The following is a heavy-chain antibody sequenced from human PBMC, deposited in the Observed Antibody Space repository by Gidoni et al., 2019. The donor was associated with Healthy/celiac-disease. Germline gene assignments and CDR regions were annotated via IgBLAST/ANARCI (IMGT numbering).Heavy chain of an antibody. CDR2: IIPIFGTA. D-gene: IGHD2-21*02. V-gene: IGHV1-69*01. CDR3: ARDRDAYCGGDCYGFDY. J-gene: IGHJ4*02. Sequence: QVQLVQSGAEVKKPGSSVKVSCKASGGTFSSYAISWVRQAPGQGLEWMGGIIPIFGTANYAQKFQGRGTITADESTSTAYMELSSLRSEDTAVYYCARDRDAYCGGDCYGFDYWGQGTLVTVSS. CDR1: GGTFSSYA.